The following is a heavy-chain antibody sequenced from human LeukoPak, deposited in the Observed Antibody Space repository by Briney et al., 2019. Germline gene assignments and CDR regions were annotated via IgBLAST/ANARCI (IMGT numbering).Heavy chain of an antibody. Sequence: SVKVSCKASGYTFTGYYMHWVRQAPGQGLEWMGGIIPIFGTANYAQKFQGRVTITTDESTSTAYMELSSLRSEDTAVYYCAREAGTYYYYYYMDVWGKGTTVTVSS. CDR1: GYTFTGYY. V-gene: IGHV1-69*05. CDR2: IIPIFGTA. J-gene: IGHJ6*03. CDR3: AREAGTYYYYYYMDV. D-gene: IGHD6-19*01.